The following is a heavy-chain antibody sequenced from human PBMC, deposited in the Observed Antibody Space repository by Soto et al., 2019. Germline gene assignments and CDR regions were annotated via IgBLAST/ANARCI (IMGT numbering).Heavy chain of an antibody. J-gene: IGHJ1*01. V-gene: IGHV3-23*01. CDR2: ISGSGVST. Sequence: EVQLLESGGGLVQPGGSLRLSCAASGFTFSSYAMSWVRQAPGKGLEWVSAISGSGVSTYYADSVKGRFTISRDNSKNTLYLQMNSLRAEDTAVYYCAKDGGLPPGYFQHWGQGTLVTVSS. CDR1: GFTFSSYA. D-gene: IGHD3-16*01. CDR3: AKDGGLPPGYFQH.